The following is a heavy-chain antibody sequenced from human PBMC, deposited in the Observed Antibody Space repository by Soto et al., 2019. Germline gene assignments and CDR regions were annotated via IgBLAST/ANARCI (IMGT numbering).Heavy chain of an antibody. D-gene: IGHD6-13*01. CDR3: ARVIGGSSWYGVGYYGMDV. CDR1: GGSISSYY. J-gene: IGHJ6*02. Sequence: PSETVSLTCTVSGGSISSYYWSWIRQPPGKGLEWIGYIYDSGSTNYNPSLKSRVTISVDTSKNQFSLKLSSVTAADTAVYYCARVIGGSSWYGVGYYGMDVWGQGTTVTVSS. CDR2: IYDSGST. V-gene: IGHV4-59*01.